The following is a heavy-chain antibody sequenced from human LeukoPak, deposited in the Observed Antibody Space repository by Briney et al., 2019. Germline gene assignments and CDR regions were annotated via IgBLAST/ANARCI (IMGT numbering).Heavy chain of an antibody. CDR3: AKVRWLSSPEVYYFDY. Sequence: GGSLRLSCAASGFTFSSYGMSWVRQAPGKGLEWVSSISGGSTYYADSVKGRFTISRDNSKNTPYLQMNSLRAEDTAVYYCAKVRWLSSPEVYYFDYWGQGTLVTVSS. J-gene: IGHJ4*02. CDR2: ISGGST. CDR1: GFTFSSYG. V-gene: IGHV3-23*01. D-gene: IGHD4-23*01.